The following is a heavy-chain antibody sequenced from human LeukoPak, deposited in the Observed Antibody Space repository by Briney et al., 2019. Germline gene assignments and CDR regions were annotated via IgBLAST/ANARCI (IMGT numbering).Heavy chain of an antibody. CDR3: ARDSSGGYPHGFDY. J-gene: IGHJ4*02. CDR1: GGTFSSYA. CDR2: IIPIFGTA. V-gene: IGHV1-69*05. Sequence: ASVKVSCKASGGTFSSYAISWVRQAPGQGLEWMGGIIPIFGTANYAQKFQGRVTITTDESTSTAYMELSSLRSEDTAVYYCARDSSGGYPHGFDYWGQGTLVTVSS. D-gene: IGHD6-19*01.